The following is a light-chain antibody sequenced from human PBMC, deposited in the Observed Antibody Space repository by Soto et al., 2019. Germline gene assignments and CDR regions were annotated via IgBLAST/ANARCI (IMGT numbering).Light chain of an antibody. CDR1: SSDVGSYNL. J-gene: IGLJ3*02. CDR3: CSCAGSRV. Sequence: QSALTQPASVSGSPGQSITISCTGTSSDVGSYNLVSWYQQHPGKAPKLMIYEGSKRPSGVSNRFSGSKSGNTASLTISGLQAEDEADYYCCSCAGSRVFGGGTKLTVL. V-gene: IGLV2-23*01. CDR2: EGS.